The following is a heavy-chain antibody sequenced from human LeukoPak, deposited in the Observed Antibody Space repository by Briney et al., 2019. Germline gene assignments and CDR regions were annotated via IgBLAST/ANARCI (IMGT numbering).Heavy chain of an antibody. D-gene: IGHD1-14*01. CDR3: ARVAVSVFWPYFDY. J-gene: IGHJ4*02. Sequence: SETLSLTCTVSGGSISSYYWSWIRQPPRKGLEWIGYIYYSGSTNYNPSLKSRVTISVDTSKNQFSLKLSSVTAADTAVYYCARVAVSVFWPYFDYWGQGTLVTVSS. CDR1: GGSISSYY. CDR2: IYYSGST. V-gene: IGHV4-59*01.